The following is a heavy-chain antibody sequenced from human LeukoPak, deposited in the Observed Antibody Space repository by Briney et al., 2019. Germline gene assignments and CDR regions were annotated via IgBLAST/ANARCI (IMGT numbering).Heavy chain of an antibody. D-gene: IGHD5-24*01. CDR2: ISGSGGHT. CDR3: AKGGAATMRDGYNYYYYYMEV. V-gene: IGHV3-23*01. CDR1: GITFSSHA. Sequence: SGGSLRLSCAASGITFSSHAMSWVRQAPGKGLEWVSLISGSGGHTYYGDSVKGRFTISRDNSTNRLYLQMNSLRPEDTAVYYCAKGGAATMRDGYNYYYYYMEVWGRRTTVTVSS. J-gene: IGHJ6*03.